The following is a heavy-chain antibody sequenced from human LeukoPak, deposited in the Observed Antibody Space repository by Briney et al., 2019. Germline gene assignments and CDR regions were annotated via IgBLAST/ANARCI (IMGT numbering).Heavy chain of an antibody. V-gene: IGHV4-39*01. Sequence: SETLSLTCTVSGGSLSSSHYFWGWIRQPPGKGLEWVGSIYYRGSTYFNPSLKTRVTISVDTSKHQCSLKLSSVTAADTAVYYCAKQPSIAAAGTGYWGRGILVTVSS. CDR1: GGSLSSSHYF. D-gene: IGHD6-13*01. CDR3: AKQPSIAAAGTGY. J-gene: IGHJ4*02. CDR2: IYYRGST.